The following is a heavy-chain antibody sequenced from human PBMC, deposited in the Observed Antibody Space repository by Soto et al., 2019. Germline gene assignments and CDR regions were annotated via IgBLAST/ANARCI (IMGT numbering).Heavy chain of an antibody. V-gene: IGHV4-30-4*01. CDR1: GGSISSGDYY. CDR2: IYYSGST. Sequence: SETLSLTCTVSGGSISSGDYYWSWIRQPPGKGLEWIGYIYYSGSTYYNPSLKSRVTISVDTSKNQFSLKLSSVTAADTAVYYCAREEYSSSPGEGWFDPWGQGTLVTVSS. D-gene: IGHD6-6*01. J-gene: IGHJ5*02. CDR3: AREEYSSSPGEGWFDP.